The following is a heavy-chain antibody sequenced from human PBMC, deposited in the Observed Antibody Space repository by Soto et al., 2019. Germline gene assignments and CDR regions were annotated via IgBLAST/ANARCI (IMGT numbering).Heavy chain of an antibody. CDR2: ISYDGSNK. Sequence: QVQLVESGGGGVQPGRSLRLSCAASGFTFSSYAMHWVRQAPGKGLEWVAVISYDGSNKYYADSVKGRFTISRDNSKNTLYLQMNSLRAEDTAVYYCARVPYYYILTVSDYWGQGTLVTVSS. V-gene: IGHV3-30-3*01. CDR1: GFTFSSYA. D-gene: IGHD3-9*01. CDR3: ARVPYYYILTVSDY. J-gene: IGHJ4*02.